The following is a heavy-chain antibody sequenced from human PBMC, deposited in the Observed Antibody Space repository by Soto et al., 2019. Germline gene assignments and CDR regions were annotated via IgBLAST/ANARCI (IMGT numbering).Heavy chain of an antibody. CDR3: ARGTGELDY. CDR2: ISGSGSNI. Sequence: QVQLVESGGNLVKPGGSLRLSCAASGFTFSVYYMSWIRQAPGKGLEWVSYISGSGSNIYHADSVKGRFTVSRGNARNSLYLQMNSLRADDTGVYYCARGTGELDYWGQGTLVTVSS. V-gene: IGHV3-11*01. D-gene: IGHD3-16*01. J-gene: IGHJ4*02. CDR1: GFTFSVYY.